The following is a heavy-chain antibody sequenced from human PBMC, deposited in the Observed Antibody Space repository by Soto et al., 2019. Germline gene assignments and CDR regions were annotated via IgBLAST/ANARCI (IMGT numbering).Heavy chain of an antibody. CDR2: ISAYNGNT. CDR1: GYTFTSYG. J-gene: IGHJ6*02. D-gene: IGHD3-3*01. V-gene: IGHV1-18*01. Sequence: ASVKVSCKASGYTFTSYGISWVRQAPGQGLEWMGWISAYNGNTNYAQKLQGRVTMTTDTSTSTAYMELRSLRSDDTAVYYCARVGVDDFWSGYYANYYYGTDVWGQGTTVTVSS. CDR3: ARVGVDDFWSGYYANYYYGTDV.